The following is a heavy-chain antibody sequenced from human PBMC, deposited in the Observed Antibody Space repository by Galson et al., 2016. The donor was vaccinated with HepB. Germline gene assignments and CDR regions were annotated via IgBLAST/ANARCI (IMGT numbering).Heavy chain of an antibody. J-gene: IGHJ5*02. CDR1: GFTFSLYA. V-gene: IGHV3-30-3*01. D-gene: IGHD6-13*01. CDR3: ARAFKSGELRRSIVAVGTHRFDP. CDR2: ISYDGSTK. Sequence: SLRLSCAASGFTFSLYAMHWVRQAPGKGLEWVAVISYDGSTKYVDSVKGRFTISRDNSKNTLYVQMNSLRAEDPAVYYCARAFKSGELRRSIVAVGTHRFDPWGQGTLVTVSS.